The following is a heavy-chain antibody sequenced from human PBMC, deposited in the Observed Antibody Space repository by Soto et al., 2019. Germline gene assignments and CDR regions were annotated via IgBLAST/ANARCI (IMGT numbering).Heavy chain of an antibody. Sequence: EVQLVESGGGLVQPGRSLRLSCAASGFTFNDYAMHWVRQAPGKGLEWVSGISWHSAGIGYADSVKGRFTISRDNAKNSLYRQMNSLRAEDTALYYCAKDGSGTSPEYFQHLGQGTLVTVSS. J-gene: IGHJ1*01. CDR3: AKDGSGTSPEYFQH. V-gene: IGHV3-9*01. CDR2: ISWHSAGI. CDR1: GFTFNDYA. D-gene: IGHD1-26*01.